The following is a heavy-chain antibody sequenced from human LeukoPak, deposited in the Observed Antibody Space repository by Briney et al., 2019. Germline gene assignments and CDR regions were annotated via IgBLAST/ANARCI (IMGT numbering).Heavy chain of an antibody. V-gene: IGHV4-38-2*02. CDR1: GYSISSGYY. J-gene: IGHJ4*02. CDR3: ARDTRLDWNYSNFDY. D-gene: IGHD1-7*01. CDR2: IYHSGST. Sequence: KPSETLSLTCTVSGYSISSGYYWGWIRQPPGKGLEWIGSIYHSGSTYYNPSLKSRVTISVDTSKNQFSLKLSSVTAADTAVYYCARDTRLDWNYSNFDYWGQGTLVTVSS.